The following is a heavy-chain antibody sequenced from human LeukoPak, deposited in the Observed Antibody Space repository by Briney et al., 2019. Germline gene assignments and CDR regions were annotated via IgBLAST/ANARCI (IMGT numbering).Heavy chain of an antibody. CDR2: IYYGGST. Sequence: PSETLSLTCTVSGGSISSYYWSWIRQPPGKGLEWIGYIYYGGSTNYNPSLKSRVTISVDTSKNQFSLKLSSVTAADTAVYYCARDNYGGDYFDYWGQGTLVTVSS. J-gene: IGHJ4*02. CDR3: ARDNYGGDYFDY. V-gene: IGHV4-59*01. CDR1: GGSISSYY. D-gene: IGHD4-23*01.